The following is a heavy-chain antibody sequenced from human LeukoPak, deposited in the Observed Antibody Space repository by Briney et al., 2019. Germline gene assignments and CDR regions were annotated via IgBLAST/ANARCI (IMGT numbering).Heavy chain of an antibody. V-gene: IGHV1-2*02. J-gene: IGHJ4*02. CDR3: AREEGYYGSGSHNFDY. Sequence: GASVKVSCKASGYTFTGYYMHWVRQAPGQGLEWMGWINPNSGGTNYAQKFQGRVTMTRDTSISTAYMELSRLRPDDTAVYYCAREEGYYGSGSHNFDYWGQGTLVTVSS. CDR1: GYTFTGYY. CDR2: INPNSGGT. D-gene: IGHD3-10*01.